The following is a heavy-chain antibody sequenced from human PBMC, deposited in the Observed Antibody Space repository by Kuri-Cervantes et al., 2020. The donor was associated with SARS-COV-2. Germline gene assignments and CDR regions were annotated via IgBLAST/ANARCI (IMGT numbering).Heavy chain of an antibody. CDR3: ARAAAGNWYFDL. Sequence: WVRQPPGKGLEWIGSIYYSGSTYYNPSLKSRVTISVDTSKNQFSLKLSSVTAADTAVYYCARAAAGNWYFDLWGRGTLVTVSS. CDR2: IYYSGST. J-gene: IGHJ2*01. V-gene: IGHV4-39*01. D-gene: IGHD6-13*01.